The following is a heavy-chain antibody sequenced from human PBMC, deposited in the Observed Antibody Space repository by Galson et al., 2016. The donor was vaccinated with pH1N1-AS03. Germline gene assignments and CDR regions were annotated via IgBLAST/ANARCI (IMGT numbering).Heavy chain of an antibody. V-gene: IGHV5-51*01. CDR1: GSIFTHYW. D-gene: IGHD5/OR15-5a*01. CDR2: IYHADSRT. Sequence: QSGAEVKKPGESLKISCKGSGSIFTHYWIVWVRQMPGTGLEWMGSIYHADSRTTYSPSFQGQVTISVAKSINTAYLQWTSLKASDTAMYFCARLPLIPVSPTLLDYWGQGTLVTVSS. CDR3: ARLPLIPVSPTLLDY. J-gene: IGHJ4*02.